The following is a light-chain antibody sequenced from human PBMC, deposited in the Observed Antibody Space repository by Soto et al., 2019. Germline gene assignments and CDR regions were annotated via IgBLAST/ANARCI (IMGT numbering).Light chain of an antibody. J-gene: IGLJ1*01. CDR3: SSFTNSKTVV. V-gene: IGLV2-14*03. CDR1: TSDIGGYNY. CDR2: DVN. Sequence: QSALTQPASVSGSPGQSITISCTGTTSDIGGYNYVTWYQQYPGQAPKIIIYDVNRRPPGVSDRFSGSKSGNTASLTVSDLQAGDEADYFCSSFTNSKTVVFGGGTKGTVL.